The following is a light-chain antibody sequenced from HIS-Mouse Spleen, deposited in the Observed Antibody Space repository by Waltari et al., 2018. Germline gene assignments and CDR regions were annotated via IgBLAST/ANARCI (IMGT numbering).Light chain of an antibody. CDR1: RSDGGGYNY. CDR3: CSYAGSYTYV. J-gene: IGLJ1*01. Sequence: QSALTQPPSGSGSPGQSATIPCTGTRSDGGGYNYVSWYQQHPGKAPKLMIYDVSKRPSGVPDRFSGSKSGNTASLTISGLQAEDEADYYCCSYAGSYTYVFGTGTKVTVL. V-gene: IGLV2-11*01. CDR2: DVS.